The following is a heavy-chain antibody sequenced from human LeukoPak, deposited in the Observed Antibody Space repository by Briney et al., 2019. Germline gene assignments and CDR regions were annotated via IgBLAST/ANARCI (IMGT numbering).Heavy chain of an antibody. V-gene: IGHV3-7*01. CDR2: IKQDGSEK. J-gene: IGHJ3*02. CDR1: GFTFSSYA. Sequence: PGGSLRLSCAASGFTFSSYAMSWVRQAPGKGLEWVANIKQDGSEKYYVDSVKGRFTISRDNAKNSLYLQMNSLRAEDTAVYYCARGVCSSTSCWYDAFDIWGQGTMVTVSS. D-gene: IGHD2-2*01. CDR3: ARGVCSSTSCWYDAFDI.